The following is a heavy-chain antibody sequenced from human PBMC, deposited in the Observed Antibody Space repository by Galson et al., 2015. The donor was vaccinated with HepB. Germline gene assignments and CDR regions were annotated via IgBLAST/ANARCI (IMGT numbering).Heavy chain of an antibody. CDR3: AKDGSGWARPDS. CDR1: GFTFSTYG. V-gene: IGHV3-30*02. D-gene: IGHD6-19*01. J-gene: IGHJ4*02. CDR2: IRHDGNDK. Sequence: SLRLSCAASGFTFSTYGMHWVRQAPGKGLEWVAFIRHDGNDKYYADSVKGRFTISRDNSKNTLFLQMNSLRTEDTAVYYCAKDGSGWARPDSRGQGTLVTVSS.